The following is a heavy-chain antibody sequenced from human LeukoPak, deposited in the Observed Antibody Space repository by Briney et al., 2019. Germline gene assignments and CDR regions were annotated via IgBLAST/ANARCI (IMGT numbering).Heavy chain of an antibody. J-gene: IGHJ4*02. CDR2: ISGSGTNT. CDR1: GFSFRSYA. D-gene: IGHD3-22*01. Sequence: GGSLRLSCAASGFSFRSYAMSWVRQAPGKGLEWVSAISGSGTNTYYADSVKGRFTISRDNSKNTLYLQMNSLRAEDTAVYYCAREYYYDSSEPALLGYWGQGTLVTVSS. V-gene: IGHV3-23*01. CDR3: AREYYYDSSEPALLGY.